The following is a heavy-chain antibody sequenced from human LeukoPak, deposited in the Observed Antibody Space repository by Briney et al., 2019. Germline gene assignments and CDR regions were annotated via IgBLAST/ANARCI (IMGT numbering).Heavy chain of an antibody. D-gene: IGHD3-22*01. V-gene: IGHV3-7*03. CDR3: AKDHGRENYYDSSGYYYVTWFDP. Sequence: GGSLRLSCAASGFTFSSYWMSWVRQAPGKGLEWVANIKQDGSEKYYVDSVKGRFTISRDNSKNTLYLQMNSLRAEDTAVYYCAKDHGRENYYDSSGYYYVTWFDPWGQGTLVTVSS. CDR1: GFTFSSYW. CDR2: IKQDGSEK. J-gene: IGHJ5*02.